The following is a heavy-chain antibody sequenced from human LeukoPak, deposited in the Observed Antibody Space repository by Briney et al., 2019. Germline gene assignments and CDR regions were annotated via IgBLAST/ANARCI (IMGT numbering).Heavy chain of an antibody. V-gene: IGHV3-15*01. CDR1: GFTFSNAW. J-gene: IGHJ1*01. D-gene: IGHD3-22*01. Sequence: GGSLRLSCAASGFTFSNAWMSWVRQAPGKGLEWVGRIKSKTFGGTTDYAAPVKGRFTISRDNSKNTLYLQMNSLRADDTAVYYCARASYDSSDYEYFQHWGQGTLVTVSS. CDR2: IKSKTFGGTT. CDR3: ARASYDSSDYEYFQH.